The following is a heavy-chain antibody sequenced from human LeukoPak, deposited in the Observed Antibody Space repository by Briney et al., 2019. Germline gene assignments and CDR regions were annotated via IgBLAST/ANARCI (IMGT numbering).Heavy chain of an antibody. J-gene: IGHJ4*02. CDR1: GFSFSTYS. Sequence: GGSLRLSCVASGFSFSTYSMSWVRQTPEKGLEWVSVISDNGDITKYADSVKGRFTISRDNSKNTLYLQMNSLRAEDTAVYYCAKSSRIWFGELLWDFDYWGQGILVTVSS. CDR3: AKSSRIWFGELLWDFDY. V-gene: IGHV3-23*01. CDR2: ISDNGDIT. D-gene: IGHD3-10*01.